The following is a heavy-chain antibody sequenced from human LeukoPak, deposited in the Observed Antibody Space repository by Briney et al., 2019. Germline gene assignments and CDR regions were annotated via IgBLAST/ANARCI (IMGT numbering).Heavy chain of an antibody. CDR3: ARVRRDYDGNWFDP. J-gene: IGHJ5*02. D-gene: IGHD3-22*01. Sequence: SQTLSLTCTVSGGSISSGGYYWSWLRQHPGTGLEWIGYIYYSGSTYYNPSLKSRVTISVDTSKNQFSLKLSSVTAADTAVYYCARVRRDYDGNWFDPWGQGTLVTVSS. V-gene: IGHV4-31*03. CDR2: IYYSGST. CDR1: GGSISSGGYY.